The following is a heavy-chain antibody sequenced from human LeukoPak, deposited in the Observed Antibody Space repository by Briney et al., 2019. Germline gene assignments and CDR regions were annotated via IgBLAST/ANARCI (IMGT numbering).Heavy chain of an antibody. D-gene: IGHD3-22*01. V-gene: IGHV1-2*06. J-gene: IGHJ4*02. CDR1: GYTFTGYY. Sequence: GASVKVSCKASGYTFTGYYMHWVRQAPGQGLEWMGRINPNSGGTNYAQKFQGRVTMTRDTSISTAYMELSRLRSDDTAVYYCALRYYYDSGGSKEIDYWGQGTLVTVSS. CDR2: INPNSGGT. CDR3: ALRYYYDSGGSKEIDY.